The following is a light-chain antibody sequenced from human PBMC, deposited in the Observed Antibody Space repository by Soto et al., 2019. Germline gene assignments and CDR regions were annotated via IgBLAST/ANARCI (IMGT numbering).Light chain of an antibody. Sequence: QSVLTQPASVSGSPGQSITISCTGTSSDIGSYNYVAWYQQFPDKTPKRIIYEVRNRPSGVSFRFSGSKSGNTASLTISGLQAEDEADYYCISYRVSETSYDFGHGTKFTVL. V-gene: IGLV2-14*01. CDR3: ISYRVSETSYD. J-gene: IGLJ1*01. CDR1: SSDIGSYNY. CDR2: EVR.